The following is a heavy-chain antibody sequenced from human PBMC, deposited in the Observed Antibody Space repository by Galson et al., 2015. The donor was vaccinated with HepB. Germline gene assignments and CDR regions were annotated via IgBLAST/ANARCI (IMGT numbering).Heavy chain of an antibody. Sequence: SLRLSCAASGFTFSSYAMHWVRQAPGKGLEWVAVISYDGSNKYHADSVKGRFTISRDNSKNTLYLQMNSLRAEDTAVYYCARDPSAYSNYAYGMDVWGQGTTVTVSS. J-gene: IGHJ6*02. D-gene: IGHD4-11*01. CDR3: ARDPSAYSNYAYGMDV. CDR2: ISYDGSNK. V-gene: IGHV3-30-3*01. CDR1: GFTFSSYA.